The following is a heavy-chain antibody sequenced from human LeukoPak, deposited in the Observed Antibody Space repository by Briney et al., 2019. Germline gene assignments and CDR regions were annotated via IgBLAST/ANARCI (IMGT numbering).Heavy chain of an antibody. J-gene: IGHJ6*04. CDR1: GYTLTELS. CDR3: ATPIVVVPAETIIYPYGRDF. D-gene: IGHD2-2*01. V-gene: IGHV1-24*01. CDR2: FDPEDGET. Sequence: ASVKVSCKVSGYTLTELSMHWVRQAPGKGLEWMGGFDPEDGETIYAQKFQGRVTMTEDTSTDTAYMELSSLRLEDTAVYYCATPIVVVPAETIIYPYGRDFWGKGTTVTVPS.